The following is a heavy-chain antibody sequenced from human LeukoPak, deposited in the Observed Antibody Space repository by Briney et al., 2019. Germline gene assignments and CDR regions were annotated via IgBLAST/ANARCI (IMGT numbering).Heavy chain of an antibody. Sequence: ASVKVSCKTSGYTFTSYYMHWVRQTPGQGLEWMGIINPSGGSTRYAQKFQGRVTMTRDTSTSTVYMELSSLRSEDTAVYYCAREDSSGSYYFDYWGQGTLVTVSS. V-gene: IGHV1-46*01. CDR3: AREDSSGSYYFDY. CDR1: GYTFTSYY. J-gene: IGHJ4*02. CDR2: INPSGGST. D-gene: IGHD3-22*01.